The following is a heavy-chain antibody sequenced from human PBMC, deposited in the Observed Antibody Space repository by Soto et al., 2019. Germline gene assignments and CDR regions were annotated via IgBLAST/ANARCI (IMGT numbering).Heavy chain of an antibody. D-gene: IGHD2-2*02. Sequence: GASVKVSCKASGGTFSSYAISWVRQAPGQGLEWMGGIIPIFGTANYAQKFQGRVTITADKSTSTAYMELSSLRSEDTAVYYCARGLRSEIPAAIDYYYGMDVWGQGTTVTVSS. CDR2: IIPIFGTA. CDR1: GGTFSSYA. CDR3: ARGLRSEIPAAIDYYYGMDV. V-gene: IGHV1-69*06. J-gene: IGHJ6*02.